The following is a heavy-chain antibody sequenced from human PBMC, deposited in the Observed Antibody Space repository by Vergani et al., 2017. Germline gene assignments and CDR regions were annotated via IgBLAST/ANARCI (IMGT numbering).Heavy chain of an antibody. CDR2: IYHSGST. Sequence: QVQLQESGPGLVKPSETLSLTCTVSGYSISSGYYWGWIRQPPWKGLEWIGSIYHSGSTYYNPSLKSRSTISVDTSKNQFSLKLSSVTAADTAVYYWARRQMGGGIFDYWGQGTLVTVSS. J-gene: IGHJ4*02. CDR1: GYSISSGYY. CDR3: ARRQMGGGIFDY. V-gene: IGHV4-38-2*02. D-gene: IGHD3-16*01.